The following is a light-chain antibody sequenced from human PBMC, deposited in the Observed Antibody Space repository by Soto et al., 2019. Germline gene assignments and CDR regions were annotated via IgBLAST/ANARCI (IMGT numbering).Light chain of an antibody. CDR2: DAS. CDR1: QSISKW. V-gene: IGKV1-5*01. CDR3: QHYNSYSEA. J-gene: IGKJ1*01. Sequence: DIQMTQSPSTLSASIGDRVTITCRASQSISKWLAWHQQKPGKAPKVLIFDASTLQSGVPSRFSGSGSGTEFTLTISSLQPDDFATYYCQHYNSYSEAFGQGTKVDIK.